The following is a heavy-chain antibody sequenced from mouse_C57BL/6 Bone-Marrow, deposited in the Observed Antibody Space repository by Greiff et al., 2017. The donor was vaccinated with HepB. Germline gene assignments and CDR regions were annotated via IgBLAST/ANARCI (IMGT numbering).Heavy chain of an antibody. Sequence: EVKVVESGGDLVKPGGSLKLSCAASGFTFSSYGMSWVRQTPDKRLEWVATISSGGSYTYYPDSVKGRFTISRDNAKNTLYLQMSSLKSEDTAMYYCARVLYYYGSSSSMDYWGQGTSVTVSS. CDR3: ARVLYYYGSSSSMDY. V-gene: IGHV5-6*01. CDR2: ISSGGSYT. CDR1: GFTFSSYG. J-gene: IGHJ4*01. D-gene: IGHD1-1*01.